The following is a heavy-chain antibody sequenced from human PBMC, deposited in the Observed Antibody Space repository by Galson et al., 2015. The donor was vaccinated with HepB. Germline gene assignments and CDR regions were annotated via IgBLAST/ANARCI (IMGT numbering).Heavy chain of an antibody. V-gene: IGHV1-69*08. J-gene: IGHJ5*02. D-gene: IGHD3-10*01. CDR3: ARPRSDSASRGLYFDP. CDR2: ISPILGPA. Sequence: SVKVSCKASGGTLSSYSISWVRQAPGQGLEWMGRISPILGPASYAQKFQGRVTITADMSTNTVYLDLSSLKSEDTAIYYCARPRSDSASRGLYFDPWGQGTLVTVSS. CDR1: GGTLSSYS.